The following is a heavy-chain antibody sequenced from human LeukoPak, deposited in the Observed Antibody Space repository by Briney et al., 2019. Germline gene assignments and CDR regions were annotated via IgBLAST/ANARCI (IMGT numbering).Heavy chain of an antibody. D-gene: IGHD6-6*01. CDR1: GFTFSNYA. CDR2: ISSDGDST. J-gene: IGHJ4*02. CDR3: ARGGYSSSSPIDY. V-gene: IGHV3-64*01. Sequence: PGGSLRLSCAASGFTFSNYAVHWVRQAPGKGLEYVSAISSDGDSTYYANSVKGRFTISRDNSKNTLSLQMDGLRAEDMAVYYCARGGYSSSSPIDYWGQGTLVTVSS.